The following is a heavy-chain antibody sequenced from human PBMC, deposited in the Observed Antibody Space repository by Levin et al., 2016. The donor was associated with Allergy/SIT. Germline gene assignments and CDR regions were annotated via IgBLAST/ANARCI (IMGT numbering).Heavy chain of an antibody. CDR1: GGSISSSNW. V-gene: IGHV4-4*02. CDR3: ARIKTMVRGVINAFDI. CDR2: IYHSGST. D-gene: IGHD3-10*01. Sequence: SETLSLTCAVSGGSISSSNWWSWVRQPPGKGLEWIGEIYHSGSTNYNPSLKSRVTISVDKSKNQFSLKLSSVTAADTAVYYCARIKTMVRGVINAFDIWGQGTMVTVSS. J-gene: IGHJ3*02.